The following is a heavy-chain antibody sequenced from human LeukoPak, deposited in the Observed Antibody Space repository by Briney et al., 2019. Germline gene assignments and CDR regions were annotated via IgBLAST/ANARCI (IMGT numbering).Heavy chain of an antibody. CDR1: DFTVISNY. Sequence: GGSLRLSCAASDFTVISNYMTWVRQAPGKGLECISVIHSNDDTYYAASVKGRFTISRDTSNHMLYLQMNSLRAEDTAVYFCTRGHAAMGDYWGQGTLATVSS. V-gene: IGHV3-53*01. CDR3: TRGHAAMGDY. CDR2: IHSNDDT. J-gene: IGHJ4*02. D-gene: IGHD5-18*01.